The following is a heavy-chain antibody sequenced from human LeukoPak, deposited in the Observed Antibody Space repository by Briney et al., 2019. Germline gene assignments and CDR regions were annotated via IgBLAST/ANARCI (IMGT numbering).Heavy chain of an antibody. D-gene: IGHD2/OR15-2a*01. CDR2: ISVSGGST. J-gene: IGHJ6*02. CDR3: AKYVSAKGPPYALDV. CDR1: EFTFSSYA. Sequence: PGWSLRLSCAASEFTFSSYAMQWVRQAPGKGLEWVSGISVSGGSTWYADSVKGRFTISRDNSKNTLYLQMNSLRAEDTAVYYCAKYVSAKGPPYALDVWGQGTTVTVSS. V-gene: IGHV3-23*01.